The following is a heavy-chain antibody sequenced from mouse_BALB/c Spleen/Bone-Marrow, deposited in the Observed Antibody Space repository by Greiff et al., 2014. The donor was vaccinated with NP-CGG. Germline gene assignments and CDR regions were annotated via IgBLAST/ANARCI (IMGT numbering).Heavy chain of an antibody. CDR2: ISNLAYSI. V-gene: IGHV5-15*02. CDR3: AREGGAMDY. CDR1: GFTFSDYG. J-gene: IGHJ4*01. Sequence: EVHLVESGGGLVQPGGSRKLSCAASGFTFSDYGMAWVRPAPGKGPEWVAFISNLAYSIYYADTVTGRFTISRENAKNTLYLEMSSLRSEDTAMYYCAREGGAMDYWGQGTSVTVSS.